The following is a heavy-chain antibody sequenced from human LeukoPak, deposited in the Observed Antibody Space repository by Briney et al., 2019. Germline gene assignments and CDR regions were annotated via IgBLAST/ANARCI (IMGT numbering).Heavy chain of an antibody. J-gene: IGHJ4*02. CDR2: IKSDDSST. CDR1: GFTFSSYW. D-gene: IGHD1-26*01. CDR3: ARGDGGSYQGRFDY. Sequence: GGSLRLSCAASGFTFSSYWMHWVRHAPGKGLVWVSRIKSDDSSTSYADSVKGRFTISRDNAKNTLYLQMNSLRAEDTAVYYCARGDGGSYQGRFDYWGQGTLVTVSS. V-gene: IGHV3-74*01.